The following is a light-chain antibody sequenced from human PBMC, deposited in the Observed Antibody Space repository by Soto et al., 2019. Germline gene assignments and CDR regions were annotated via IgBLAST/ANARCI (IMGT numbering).Light chain of an antibody. V-gene: IGLV2-14*01. CDR1: SSDVGGYNY. CDR3: SSYTSSSTLV. J-gene: IGLJ1*01. CDR2: DVS. Sequence: SAMTRPASVSGSPGQSITISCTGTSSDVGGYNYVSWCQQHPGKAPKLMIYDVSNRPSGVSNRFSGSKSGNTASLTISGLQAEDEADYYCSSYTSSSTLVFGTGTKVTV.